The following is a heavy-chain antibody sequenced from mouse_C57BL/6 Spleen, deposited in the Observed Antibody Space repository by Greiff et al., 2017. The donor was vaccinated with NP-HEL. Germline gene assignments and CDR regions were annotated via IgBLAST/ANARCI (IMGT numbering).Heavy chain of an antibody. D-gene: IGHD2-3*01. V-gene: IGHV1-15*01. Sequence: VKLQQSGAELVRPGASVTLSCKASGYTFTDYEMHWVKQTPVHGLEWIGAIDPETGGTAYNQKFKGKAILTADKSSSTAYMELRSLTSEDSAVYYCTRRKDGSHFDYWGQGTTLTVSS. CDR1: GYTFTDYE. J-gene: IGHJ2*01. CDR3: TRRKDGSHFDY. CDR2: IDPETGGT.